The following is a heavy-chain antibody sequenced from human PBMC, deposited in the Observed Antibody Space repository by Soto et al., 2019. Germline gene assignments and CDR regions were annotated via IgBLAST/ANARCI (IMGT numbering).Heavy chain of an antibody. V-gene: IGHV1-18*01. J-gene: IGHJ3*02. D-gene: IGHD6-13*01. Sequence: ASVKVSCKASGYTFTSYGISWERQAPGQGLEWMGWISAYNGNTNYAQKLQGRVTMTTDTSTSTAYMELRSLRSDDTAVYYCARDSSSWYAFDIWGQGTMVTVSS. CDR1: GYTFTSYG. CDR3: ARDSSSWYAFDI. CDR2: ISAYNGNT.